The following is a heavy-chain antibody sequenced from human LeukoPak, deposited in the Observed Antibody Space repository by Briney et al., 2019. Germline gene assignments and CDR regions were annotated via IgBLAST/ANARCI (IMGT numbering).Heavy chain of an antibody. D-gene: IGHD1-1*01. CDR2: ISGSGGST. Sequence: GGSLRLPCAASGFTFSSYAMSWVRQAPGKGLEWVSAISGSGGSTYYADSVKGRFTISRDNSKNTLYLQMNSLRAEDTAVYYCAKFDWNDGYFDYWGQGTLVTVSS. J-gene: IGHJ4*02. CDR1: GFTFSSYA. V-gene: IGHV3-23*01. CDR3: AKFDWNDGYFDY.